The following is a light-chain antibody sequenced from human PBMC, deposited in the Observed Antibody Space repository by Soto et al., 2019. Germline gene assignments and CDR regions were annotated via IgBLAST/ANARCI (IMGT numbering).Light chain of an antibody. CDR3: SSYTSSNTLDV. V-gene: IGLV2-14*01. Sequence: QSALTQPASLSGSPGQSITISCTGTSSDIGGYNYVSWYQQHPGKAPKLMIYDVSNRPSGVSNRFSGSKSGNTASLTISGLQAEDEADYYCSSYTSSNTLDVFGTGTKLTVL. J-gene: IGLJ1*01. CDR1: SSDIGGYNY. CDR2: DVS.